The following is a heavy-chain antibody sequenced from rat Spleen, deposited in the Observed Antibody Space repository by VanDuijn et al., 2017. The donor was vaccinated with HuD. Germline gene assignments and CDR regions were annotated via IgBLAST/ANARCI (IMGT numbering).Heavy chain of an antibody. Sequence: EVQLVESGGGLVQPGRSLKLSCAASGFTVSDFGFHWIRQAPPKGLEWVASISPSGGNTYYRDSVKGRFTISRDNAKNTQYLQMDSLRSEDTATYYCARRGLPGYNWDDVMDAWGQGASVTVSS. CDR2: ISPSGGNT. CDR3: ARRGLPGYNWDDVMDA. D-gene: IGHD1-4*01. J-gene: IGHJ4*01. V-gene: IGHV5S13*01. CDR1: GFTVSDFG.